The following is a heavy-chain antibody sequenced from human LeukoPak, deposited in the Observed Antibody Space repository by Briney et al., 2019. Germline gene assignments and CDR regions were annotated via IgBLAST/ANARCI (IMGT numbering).Heavy chain of an antibody. J-gene: IGHJ4*02. CDR1: GYTFNSSY. CDR2: INPSDDST. V-gene: IGHV1-46*02. CDR3: ARVKGNYNTVVLDY. Sequence: ASVKVSCKASGYTFNSSYMHWVRQAPGQGLEWIGIINPSDDSTRYAQKFQGRVTMTKDTSTNTVYMHLSSLSSDDTAVYYCARVKGNYNTVVLDYWGQGTLVTVSS. D-gene: IGHD4-23*01.